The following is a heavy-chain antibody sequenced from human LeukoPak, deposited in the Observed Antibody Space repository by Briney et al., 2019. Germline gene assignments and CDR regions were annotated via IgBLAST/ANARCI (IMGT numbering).Heavy chain of an antibody. J-gene: IGHJ6*02. Sequence: SLKLSCTASGGTFSTYTFSCGRHAPPQGLEGLRRVIPIRGIANYAQKFQSRVTITADKSTSTAYMELSSLRSEDTAVYYCARDLRGYCSGGSCYAAGGVYNYGMDVWGPGNPVTVSS. V-gene: IGHV1-69*04. CDR2: VIPIRGIA. CDR3: ARDLRGYCSGGSCYAAGGVYNYGMDV. D-gene: IGHD2-15*01. CDR1: GGTFSTYT.